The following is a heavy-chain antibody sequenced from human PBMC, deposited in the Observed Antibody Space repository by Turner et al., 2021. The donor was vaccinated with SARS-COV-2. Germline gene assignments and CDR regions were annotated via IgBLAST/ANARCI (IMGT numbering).Heavy chain of an antibody. Sequence: GAEVKKPGASVKVSCKASGYTFTSYYMHWVRQAPGQGLEWMGIINPSGGSTSYAQKFQGRVTMTRDTSTSTVYMELSSLRSEDTAVYYCARDSGARDYDFWSGYYPTMGMDVWGQGTTVTVSS. V-gene: IGHV1-46*01. CDR1: GYTFTSYY. CDR2: INPSGGST. CDR3: ARDSGARDYDFWSGYYPTMGMDV. D-gene: IGHD3-3*01. J-gene: IGHJ6*02.